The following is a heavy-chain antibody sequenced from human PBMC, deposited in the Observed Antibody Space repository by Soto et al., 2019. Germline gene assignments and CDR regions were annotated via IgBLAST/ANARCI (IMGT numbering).Heavy chain of an antibody. J-gene: IGHJ4*02. CDR3: ARGATVTQYDY. V-gene: IGHV4-61*01. Sequence: SETLSLTCTVSGVSVSSGSFYWAWIRQPPGKGLEWIGFGSYSGTTNYKPSLKSRVTISVDTSRSQISLKVSSLTAADTADYYCARGATVTQYDYWGQGTLVTVSS. CDR2: GSYSGTT. CDR1: GVSVSSGSFY. D-gene: IGHD4-17*01.